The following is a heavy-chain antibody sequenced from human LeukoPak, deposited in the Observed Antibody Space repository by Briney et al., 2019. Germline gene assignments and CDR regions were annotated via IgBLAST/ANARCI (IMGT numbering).Heavy chain of an antibody. Sequence: PSETLSLTCTVSGDSITNYYWSWIRQPPGKGLECIAYISYSGGTKYNPSLRSRVTISQDTSKNQFSLELSSVTAADTAVYYCASSTQPLYYDFWSGDGSDWFDPWGQGTLVTVSS. CDR1: GDSITNYY. CDR2: ISYSGGT. J-gene: IGHJ5*02. V-gene: IGHV4-59*08. D-gene: IGHD3-3*01. CDR3: ASSTQPLYYDFWSGDGSDWFDP.